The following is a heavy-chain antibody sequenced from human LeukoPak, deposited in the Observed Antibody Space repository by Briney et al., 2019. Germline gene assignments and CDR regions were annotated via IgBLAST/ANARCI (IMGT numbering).Heavy chain of an antibody. V-gene: IGHV4-38-2*02. CDR2: IYHSGST. Sequence: SETLSLTCTVSGYSISSGYYWGWIRQPPGKGLEWIGSIYHSGSTYYNPSLKSRVTISVDTSKNQFSLKLSSVTAADTAVYYCARDYCGGDCYNFDYWGQGTLVTVSS. CDR1: GYSISSGYY. D-gene: IGHD2-21*02. CDR3: ARDYCGGDCYNFDY. J-gene: IGHJ4*02.